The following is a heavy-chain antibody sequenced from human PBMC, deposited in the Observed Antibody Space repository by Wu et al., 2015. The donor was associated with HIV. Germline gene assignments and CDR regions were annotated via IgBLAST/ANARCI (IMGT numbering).Heavy chain of an antibody. J-gene: IGHJ6*02. CDR1: YILTTFP. CDR3: ATSYYGSGSYPTFYYYYAMDV. CDR2: MHPQSGYI. V-gene: IGHV1-18*01. Sequence: QAQLVQSGPEAQRPGASVKVSCKASYILTTFPIGWVRQAPGQRLEWMGWMHPQSGYIQPAQRFQDRITMSTTNSAHTAYLELRNLTSDDTAVYYCATSYYGSGSYPTFYYYYAMDVWGQGTTVTVSS. D-gene: IGHD3-10*01.